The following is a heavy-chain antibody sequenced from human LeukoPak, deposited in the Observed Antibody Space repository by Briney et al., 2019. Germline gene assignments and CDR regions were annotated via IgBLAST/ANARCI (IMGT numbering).Heavy chain of an antibody. D-gene: IGHD4-17*01. CDR2: INPNSGGT. Sequence: ASVKVSRKASGYTFTGYYMHWVRQAPGQGLQWMGRINPNSGGTNYAQKFQGRVTMTRDTSISTAYVELSRLRCDDAGVYYCARLYGDYDYWGQGTLVTVSS. CDR1: GYTFTGYY. V-gene: IGHV1-2*05. J-gene: IGHJ4*02. CDR3: ARLYGDYDY.